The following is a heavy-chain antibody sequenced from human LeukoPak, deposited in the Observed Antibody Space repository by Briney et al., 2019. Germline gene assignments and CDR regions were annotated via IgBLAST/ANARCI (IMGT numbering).Heavy chain of an antibody. Sequence: SETLSLTCTVSGGSISSYYWSWIRQPPGKGLEWIGYIYYSGSTNYYPSLKSRVTISVDTSKNQFSLKLSSVTAADTAVYYCARVGGYNSPFVYWGQGTLVTVSS. CDR3: ARVGGYNSPFVY. V-gene: IGHV4-59*01. D-gene: IGHD5-24*01. J-gene: IGHJ4*02. CDR2: IYYSGST. CDR1: GGSISSYY.